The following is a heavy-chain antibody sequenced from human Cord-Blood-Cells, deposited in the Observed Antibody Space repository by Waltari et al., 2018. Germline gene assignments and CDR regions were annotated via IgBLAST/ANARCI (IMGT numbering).Heavy chain of an antibody. V-gene: IGHV1-69*09. D-gene: IGHD3-9*01. CDR3: AREPDYDILTGDDAFDI. CDR2: IIPSLGKA. J-gene: IGHJ3*02. Sequence: QVQLVQSGAEVKKPGSSVTVSCKAYGGTFRSYALSWVRQAPGQGLEWMGRIIPSLGKANYAQKFQGRVTITADKSTSTAYMELSSLRSEDTAVYYCAREPDYDILTGDDAFDIWGQGTMVTVSS. CDR1: GGTFRSYA.